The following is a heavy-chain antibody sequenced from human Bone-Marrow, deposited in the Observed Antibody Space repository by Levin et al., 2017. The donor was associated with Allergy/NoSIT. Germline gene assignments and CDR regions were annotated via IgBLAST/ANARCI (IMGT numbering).Heavy chain of an antibody. J-gene: IGHJ4*02. CDR1: GYTFTGYY. D-gene: IGHD3-22*01. CDR3: ARGRDYYDSSGYSFDY. Sequence: GESLKISCKASGYTFTGYYMHWVRQAPGQGLEWMGWINPNSGGTNYAQKFQGRVTMTRDTSISTAYMELSRLRSDDTAVYYCARGRDYYDSSGYSFDYWGQGTLVTVSS. V-gene: IGHV1-2*02. CDR2: INPNSGGT.